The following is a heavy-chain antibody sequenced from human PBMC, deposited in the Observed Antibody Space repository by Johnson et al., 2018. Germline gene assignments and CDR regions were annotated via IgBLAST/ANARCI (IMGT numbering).Heavy chain of an antibody. J-gene: IGHJ6*03. D-gene: IGHD2-2*01. CDR3: AKDLLPSRTSWGYYYYRDV. CDR2: ITWNSGRV. V-gene: IGHV3-9*01. Sequence: VQLVETGGGLVQPGGSLRLSCAASGFTFNNYWMHWVRLAPGKGLEWVSGITWNSGRVDYADFVRGRLTISRDNAKNFLFLQMNSLRTEDTALYYCAKDLLPSRTSWGYYYYRDVWGKGTTVTVSS. CDR1: GFTFNNYW.